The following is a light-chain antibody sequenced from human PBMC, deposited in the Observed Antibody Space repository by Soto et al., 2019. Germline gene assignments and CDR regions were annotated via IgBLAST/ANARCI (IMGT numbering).Light chain of an antibody. V-gene: IGKV3-20*01. CDR3: QQYNNCPPWT. J-gene: IGKJ1*01. CDR1: QSLANSF. Sequence: EFVLTQSPGTLSLSPGERATLSCRASQSLANSFIAWYQQKPGQAPRLLIYDTSSRASGIPDRFSGSGSGTDFTLTISRLETEDFAVYYCQQYNNCPPWTFGQGTKVDI. CDR2: DTS.